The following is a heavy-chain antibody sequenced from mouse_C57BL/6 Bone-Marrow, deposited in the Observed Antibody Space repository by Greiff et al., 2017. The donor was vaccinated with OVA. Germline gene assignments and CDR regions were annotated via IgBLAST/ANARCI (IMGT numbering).Heavy chain of an antibody. CDR1: GYSITSGYY. D-gene: IGHD2-5*01. J-gene: IGHJ4*01. CDR2: ISYDGSN. Sequence: EVQLVESGPGLVKPSQSLSLTCSVTGYSITSGYYWTWIRQFPGNKLEWLGYISYDGSNNYNPSLKNRISITRDTSKNQFFLKLNSVTTEDTATYYCARNAYYSNYDYYAMDYWGQGTSVTVSS. V-gene: IGHV3-6*01. CDR3: ARNAYYSNYDYYAMDY.